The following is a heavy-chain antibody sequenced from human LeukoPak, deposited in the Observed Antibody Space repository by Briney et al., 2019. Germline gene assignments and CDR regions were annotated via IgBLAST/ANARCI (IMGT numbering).Heavy chain of an antibody. D-gene: IGHD6-13*01. Sequence: SETLSLTCTVSGGSISSYCWSWIRQPPGKGLEWIGYIYYSGSTNYNPSLKSRVTISVDTSKNQFSLKLSSVTAADTAVYYCARVAAAGIFFDYWGQGTLVTVFS. J-gene: IGHJ4*02. CDR1: GGSISSYC. CDR2: IYYSGST. V-gene: IGHV4-59*01. CDR3: ARVAAAGIFFDY.